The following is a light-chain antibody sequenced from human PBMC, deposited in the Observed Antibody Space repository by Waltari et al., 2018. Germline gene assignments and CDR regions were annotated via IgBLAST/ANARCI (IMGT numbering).Light chain of an antibody. CDR3: QQYDNLPYT. Sequence: DIQMTQSPSSLSASVGDRVTIPCQASQDISNYLNWYQQRPGKAPKLLIYDASNLETGVPSRFSGGGSGTDFTFTISSLQPEDIATYYCQQYDNLPYTFDQGTKLEIK. J-gene: IGKJ2*01. CDR2: DAS. CDR1: QDISNY. V-gene: IGKV1-33*01.